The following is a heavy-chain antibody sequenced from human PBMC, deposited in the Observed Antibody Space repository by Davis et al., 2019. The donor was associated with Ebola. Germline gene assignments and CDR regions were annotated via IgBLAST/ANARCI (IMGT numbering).Heavy chain of an antibody. V-gene: IGHV1-69*13. CDR1: GGTFSSYA. Sequence: SVKVSCKASGGTFSSYAISWVRQAPGQGLEWMGGIIPIFGTANYAQKFQGRVTITADESTSPAYMELSSLRSEDTAVYYCARSPYDFWSGYPRPVDGMDVWGQGTTVTVSS. CDR3: ARSPYDFWSGYPRPVDGMDV. CDR2: IIPIFGTA. D-gene: IGHD3-3*01. J-gene: IGHJ6*02.